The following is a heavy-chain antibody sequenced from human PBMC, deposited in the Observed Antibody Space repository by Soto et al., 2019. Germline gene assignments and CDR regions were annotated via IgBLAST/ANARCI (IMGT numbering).Heavy chain of an antibody. CDR2: ISNSGTYT. J-gene: IGHJ4*02. CDR1: GFTFSDYY. V-gene: IGHV3-11*06. D-gene: IGHD3-10*01. CDR3: VRGRGGD. Sequence: QAQLVESGGDLVKPGGSLRLSCAASGFTFSDYYMTWIRQAPGKGLEWISYISNSGTYTNYADSVKGRFTIYRDNAKNSLYLRMTGLRAEDTAVYYCVRGRGGDWGQGTLVTVSS.